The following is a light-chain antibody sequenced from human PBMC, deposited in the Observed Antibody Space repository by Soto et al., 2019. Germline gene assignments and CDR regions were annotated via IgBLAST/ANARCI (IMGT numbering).Light chain of an antibody. V-gene: IGKV3D-15*01. CDR2: DAS. J-gene: IGKJ4*01. Sequence: EIVMTQCPATLSVSPGERAIFSCRASQSVDSKLAWYQQKLGQAPRLLIYDASTRATGIPARFSGSGSGTEFTLTISSLQSEDFAIYYCQQYYVWNTFGGGSKV. CDR3: QQYYVWNT. CDR1: QSVDSK.